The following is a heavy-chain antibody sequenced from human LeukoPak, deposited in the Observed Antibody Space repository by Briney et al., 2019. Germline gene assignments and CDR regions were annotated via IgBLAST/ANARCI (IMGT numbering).Heavy chain of an antibody. CDR1: GFSFKDYA. D-gene: IGHD5-12*01. V-gene: IGHV3-30*04. J-gene: IGHJ4*02. Sequence: GGSLRLSCAASGFSFKDYAMHRVRQSPGKGLEWVAVTSYDESTKYYVDSVRGRFTISRDNSKNTLFLQMNSLRDEDTAFYYCARDRDWLRDFDYWGQGTLVIVSS. CDR3: ARDRDWLRDFDY. CDR2: TSYDESTK.